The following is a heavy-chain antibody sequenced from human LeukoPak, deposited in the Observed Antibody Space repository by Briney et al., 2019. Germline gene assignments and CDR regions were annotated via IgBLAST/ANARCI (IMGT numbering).Heavy chain of an antibody. CDR1: GASISSSSYY. V-gene: IGHV4-61*05. CDR2: IYYNGRT. CDR3: ASDYGSGSWRFDY. Sequence: SETLSLTCTVSGASISSSSYYWGWIRQPPGKGLEWIAYIYYNGRTTYNPSLKSRVTISLDTSKNQFSLRLSSVTDADTAVYYCASDYGSGSWRFDYWGQGTLATVSS. D-gene: IGHD3-10*01. J-gene: IGHJ4*02.